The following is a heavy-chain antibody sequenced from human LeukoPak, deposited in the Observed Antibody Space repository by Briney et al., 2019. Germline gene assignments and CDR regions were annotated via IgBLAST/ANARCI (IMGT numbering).Heavy chain of an antibody. J-gene: IGHJ4*02. Sequence: SGPTLVNPTQTLTLTCTFSGFSLTTSGVGVGWIRHPPGEALEWLALIYSNDDRRYSPSLKSRLTIAKDTSRNQVVLTMTNMDPVDTATYYCAHRHSSSFDYWGQGTLVTVSS. D-gene: IGHD6-6*01. V-gene: IGHV2-5*01. CDR1: GFSLTTSGVG. CDR2: IYSNDDR. CDR3: AHRHSSSFDY.